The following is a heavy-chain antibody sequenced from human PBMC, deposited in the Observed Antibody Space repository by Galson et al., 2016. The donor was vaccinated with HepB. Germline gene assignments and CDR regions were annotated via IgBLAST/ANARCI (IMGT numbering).Heavy chain of an antibody. CDR1: GFPFSNYW. Sequence: SLRLSCAASGFPFSNYWMHWVRQAPGKGPVWVSRINSDGSSTTYVDSVKGRFTISRDNAKNTLYLQMNSLRAEDTALYYCTRVHREGIAAAGLQIWGQGTLVIVSS. J-gene: IGHJ4*02. D-gene: IGHD6-13*01. V-gene: IGHV3-74*01. CDR3: TRVHREGIAAAGLQI. CDR2: INSDGSST.